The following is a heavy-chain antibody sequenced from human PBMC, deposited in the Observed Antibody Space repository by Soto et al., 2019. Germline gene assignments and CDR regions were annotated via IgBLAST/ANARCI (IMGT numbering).Heavy chain of an antibody. CDR1: GAPISSGGFY. Sequence: QVRLQESGPGLVRPSQTLSLTCNVSGAPISSGGFYWSWIRQHPVKGPEWIGYIYNSGTTFYNPSLGSRVNMSLDAAKNHFSLELRSVTVADTAVYYCAREPISTPRGVTQVDPWGQGTQVTVSS. D-gene: IGHD3-10*01. CDR3: AREPISTPRGVTQVDP. J-gene: IGHJ5*02. CDR2: IYNSGTT. V-gene: IGHV4-31*03.